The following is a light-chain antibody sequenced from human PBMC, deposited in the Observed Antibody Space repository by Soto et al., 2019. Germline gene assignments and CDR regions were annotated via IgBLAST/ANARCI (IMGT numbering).Light chain of an antibody. CDR1: QGISSW. CDR2: AAS. CDR3: QPANRLPLT. V-gene: IGKV1-12*01. Sequence: IQMTQSPSSVSASVGDRVTITFRTSQGISSWLAWYQQKPWKAPRLLIYAASIFLSGVPSRFSGSGSGTDFTLTISSLQTEDFATYYCQPANRLPLTCGEGTKVDIK. J-gene: IGKJ4*01.